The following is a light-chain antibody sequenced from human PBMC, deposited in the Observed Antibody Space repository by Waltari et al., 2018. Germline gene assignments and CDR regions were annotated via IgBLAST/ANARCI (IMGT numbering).Light chain of an antibody. CDR2: DTS. CDR3: QQRGNWPPWT. CDR1: QSVSSF. Sequence: EIVLTQSPATLSVSPGESATLSCRASQSVSSFLAWYQQKPGQAPRLLIYDTSNRATGIPARFTGSGSGTDFTLTISSLEPEDSAVYYCQQRGNWPPWTFSQGTKVEV. V-gene: IGKV3-11*01. J-gene: IGKJ1*01.